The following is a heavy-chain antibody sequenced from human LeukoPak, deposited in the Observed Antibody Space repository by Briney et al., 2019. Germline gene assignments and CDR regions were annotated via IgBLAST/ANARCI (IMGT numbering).Heavy chain of an antibody. CDR3: AKGQYQRQYSWFDP. Sequence: PGGSLRLSCAASGFTFSSYWMSWVRQAPGKGLEWVANIKQDGSEKYYVDSVKGRFTTSRDNAKNSLYLQMNSLRAEDTAVYYCAKGQYQRQYSWFDPWGQGTLVTVSS. D-gene: IGHD2-2*01. CDR2: IKQDGSEK. CDR1: GFTFSSYW. J-gene: IGHJ5*02. V-gene: IGHV3-7*03.